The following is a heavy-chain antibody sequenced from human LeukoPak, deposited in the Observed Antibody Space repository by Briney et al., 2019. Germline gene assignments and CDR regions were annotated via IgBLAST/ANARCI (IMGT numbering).Heavy chain of an antibody. CDR2: ISGSGGST. J-gene: IGHJ3*02. D-gene: IGHD6-13*01. CDR3: AILGAQQLDDAFDI. CDR1: GFTFSSYA. Sequence: AGGSLRLSCAASGFTFSSYAMSWVRQAPGKGLEWVSAISGSGGSTYYADSVKGRFTISRDNSKNTLYLQMNSLRAEATAVYYCAILGAQQLDDAFDIWGQGTMVTVSS. V-gene: IGHV3-23*01.